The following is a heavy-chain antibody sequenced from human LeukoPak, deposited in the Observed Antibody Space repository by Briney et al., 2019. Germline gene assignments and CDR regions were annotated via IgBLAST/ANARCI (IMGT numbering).Heavy chain of an antibody. CDR1: GFIFYNYW. CDR2: IKQGGSEK. D-gene: IGHD3-9*01. J-gene: IGHJ4*02. CDR3: ARSYYDILTGLPYYFDY. Sequence: PGGSLRLSCAASGFIFYNYWMTWVRQAPGKALEWVANIKQGGSEKYYVDSVKGRFTISRDNAKNSLYLQTNSLRAEDTAVYYCARSYYDILTGLPYYFDYWGQGALVTVSS. V-gene: IGHV3-7*02.